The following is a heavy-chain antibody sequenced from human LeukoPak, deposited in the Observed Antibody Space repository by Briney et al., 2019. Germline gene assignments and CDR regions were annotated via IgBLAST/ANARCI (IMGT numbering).Heavy chain of an antibody. CDR2: IYHSGST. D-gene: IGHD6-19*01. Sequence: SETLSLTCAVSGGSISSNNWWSWVRQPPGKGLEWIGEIYHSGSTNYNPSLKSRVTISVDKSKNQFSLKLSSVTAADTAVYYCARAPDIAVAGDPWFDNWGQGTLVTVSS. CDR1: GGSISSNNW. CDR3: ARAPDIAVAGDPWFDN. J-gene: IGHJ4*02. V-gene: IGHV4-4*02.